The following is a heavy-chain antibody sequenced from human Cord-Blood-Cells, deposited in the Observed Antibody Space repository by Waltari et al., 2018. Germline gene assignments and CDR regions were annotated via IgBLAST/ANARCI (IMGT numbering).Heavy chain of an antibody. CDR1: GGTFSSYA. D-gene: IGHD5-18*01. Sequence: QVQLVQSGAEVKKPGSSVKVSCKASGGTFSSYAISWVRQAPGQGLEWMGGIIPILGTANYEQKFQGRVTITADESTSTAYMELSSLRSEDTAVYYCASPSGYSYGYYFDYWGQGTLVTVSS. CDR2: IIPILGTA. V-gene: IGHV1-69*01. CDR3: ASPSGYSYGYYFDY. J-gene: IGHJ4*02.